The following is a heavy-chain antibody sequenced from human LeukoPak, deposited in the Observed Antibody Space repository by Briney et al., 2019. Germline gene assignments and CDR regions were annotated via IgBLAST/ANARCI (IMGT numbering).Heavy chain of an antibody. Sequence: TGGSLRLSCAASGFTFDDYGMSWVRHAPGEGLEWVSGINWNVGSPGYAVSVKGRFTISRDKVKNSLYLRINSLRTESTALYNCASKHYDSSGLDYWGQGTLVNGSS. V-gene: IGHV3-20*01. CDR2: INWNVGSP. CDR1: GFTFDDYG. J-gene: IGHJ4*02. D-gene: IGHD3-22*01. CDR3: ASKHYDSSGLDY.